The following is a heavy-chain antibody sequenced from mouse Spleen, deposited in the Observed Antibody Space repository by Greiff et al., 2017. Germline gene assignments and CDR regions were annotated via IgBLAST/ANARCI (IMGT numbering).Heavy chain of an antibody. J-gene: IGHJ4*01. CDR2: INPNNGGT. V-gene: IGHV1-26*01. Sequence: VQLQQSGPELVKPGASVKISCKASGYTFTDYYMNWVKQSHGKSLEWIGDINPNNGGTSYNQKFKGKATLTVDKSSSTAYMELRSLTSEDSAVYYCARRGPGCAMDYWGQGTSVTVSS. CDR1: GYTFTDYY. CDR3: ARRGPGCAMDY.